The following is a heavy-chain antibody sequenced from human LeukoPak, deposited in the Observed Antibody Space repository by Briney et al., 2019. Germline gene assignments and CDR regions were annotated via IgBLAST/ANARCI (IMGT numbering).Heavy chain of an antibody. J-gene: IGHJ4*02. Sequence: GGSLRLSCAASGFTFSSYGMHWVRQAPGKGLEWVAVISYDGSNKYYADSVKGRFTISSDNSKNTLYLQMNSLRAEDTAVYYCAKDTTGYSSGWFLYWGQGTLVTVSS. CDR1: GFTFSSYG. D-gene: IGHD6-19*01. V-gene: IGHV3-30*18. CDR2: ISYDGSNK. CDR3: AKDTTGYSSGWFLY.